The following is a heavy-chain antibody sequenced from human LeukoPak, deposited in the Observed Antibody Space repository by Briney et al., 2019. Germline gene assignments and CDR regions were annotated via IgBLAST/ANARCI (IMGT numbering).Heavy chain of an antibody. D-gene: IGHD3-9*01. CDR1: GFTFSSYS. CDR3: ARGTTPYYDILTGPDY. J-gene: IGHJ4*02. Sequence: PGGSLRLSCAASGFTFSSYSMNWVRQAPGKGLEWVSSISSSSSYIYYADSVKGRFTISRDNAKNSLYLQMNSLRAEDTAVYYCARGTTPYYDILTGPDYWGQGTLVTVSS. V-gene: IGHV3-21*01. CDR2: ISSSSSYI.